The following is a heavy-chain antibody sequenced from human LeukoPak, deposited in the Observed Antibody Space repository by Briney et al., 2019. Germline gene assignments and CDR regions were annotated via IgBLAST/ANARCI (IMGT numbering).Heavy chain of an antibody. J-gene: IGHJ6*02. CDR2: IYYSGST. Sequence: SETLSLTCTVSGGSISSYYWSWIRQPPGKGLEWIGYIYYSGSTNYNPSLKSRVTISVDTSKNQFSLKLSSVTAADTAVYYCARFPYYYDSSAPSYGMDVWGQGTTVTVS. CDR3: ARFPYYYDSSAPSYGMDV. D-gene: IGHD3-22*01. CDR1: GGSISSYY. V-gene: IGHV4-59*01.